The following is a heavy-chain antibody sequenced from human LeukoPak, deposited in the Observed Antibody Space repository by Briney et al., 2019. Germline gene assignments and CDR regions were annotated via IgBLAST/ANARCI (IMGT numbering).Heavy chain of an antibody. CDR3: ASPTQMAMETFDI. Sequence: GASVKVSCKASGGTFSSYAISWVRQAPGQGLEWMGGIIPIFGTANYAQKFQGRVTITADKSTSTAYMELSSLRSEDTAVYYCASPTQMAMETFDIWGQGTMVTVSS. V-gene: IGHV1-69*06. CDR2: IIPIFGTA. CDR1: GGTFSSYA. J-gene: IGHJ3*02. D-gene: IGHD5-24*01.